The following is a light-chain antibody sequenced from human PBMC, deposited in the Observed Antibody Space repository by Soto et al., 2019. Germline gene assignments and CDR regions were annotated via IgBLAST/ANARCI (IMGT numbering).Light chain of an antibody. CDR1: TGAVTSGHY. CDR2: DTT. Sequence: QTVVTQDPSLTVSPGGTVTLTCGSSTGAVTSGHYPYWFQQKSGQAPTTLIYDTTQTHSWTPARFSGSLRGGKAALTRSGAQPEDEAEYYCLLSYSGARVFGGGTKLTVL. V-gene: IGLV7-46*01. CDR3: LLSYSGARV. J-gene: IGLJ2*01.